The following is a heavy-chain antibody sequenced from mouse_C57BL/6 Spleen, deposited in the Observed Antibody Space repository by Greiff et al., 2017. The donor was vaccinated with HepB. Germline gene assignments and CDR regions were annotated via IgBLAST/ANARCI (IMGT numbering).Heavy chain of an antibody. J-gene: IGHJ4*01. D-gene: IGHD5-1*01. CDR3: TRRSNYAMDY. CDR2: IDPETGGT. Sequence: QVQLQQSGAELVRPGASVTLSCKASGYTFTDYEMHWVKQTPVHGLEWIGAIDPETGGTAYNQKFKGKAILTADKSSSTAYMELRSLTSEDSAVYYCTRRSNYAMDYWGQGTSVTVSS. V-gene: IGHV1-15*01. CDR1: GYTFTDYE.